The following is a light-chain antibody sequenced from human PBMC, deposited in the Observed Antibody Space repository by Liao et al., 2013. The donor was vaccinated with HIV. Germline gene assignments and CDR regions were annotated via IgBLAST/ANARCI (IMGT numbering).Light chain of an antibody. J-gene: IGLJ3*02. CDR2: YDS. CDR1: DIGYKG. CDR3: QVWDSHSDHWV. V-gene: IGLV3-21*04. Sequence: YVLTQPPSVSVAPGKTATITCGGNDIGYKGVYWYHQKPGQAPVLVIYYDSDRPSGIPERFSGSNSGNTATLTISGVEAGDEADYYCQVWDSHSDHWVFGGGTKLTVL.